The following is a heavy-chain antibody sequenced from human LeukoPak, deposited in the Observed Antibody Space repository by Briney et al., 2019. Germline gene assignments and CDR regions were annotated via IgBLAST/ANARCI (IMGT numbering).Heavy chain of an antibody. CDR2: IYTSGST. CDR3: AREYGRIAVAPGRNWFDP. Sequence: SETLSLTCTVSGGSISSYYWSWVRQPAGKGLEWIGRIYTSGSTNYNPSLKSRVTMSVDTSKNQFSLKLSSVTAADTAVYYCAREYGRIAVAPGRNWFDPWGQGTLVTVSS. D-gene: IGHD6-19*01. V-gene: IGHV4-4*07. J-gene: IGHJ5*02. CDR1: GGSISSYY.